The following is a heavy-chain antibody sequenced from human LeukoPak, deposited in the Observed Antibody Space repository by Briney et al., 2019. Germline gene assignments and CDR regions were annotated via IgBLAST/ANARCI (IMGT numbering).Heavy chain of an antibody. CDR2: IYYSGST. CDR1: GGSISSGGYY. Sequence: PSQTLSLTCTVSGGSISSGGYYWSWIRQHPGKGLEWIGYIYYSGSTYYNPSLKSRVTISVDTSKNQFSLKLSSVTAADTAVYYCARLYCSSTSCPFDYRGQGTLVTVSS. J-gene: IGHJ4*02. CDR3: ARLYCSSTSCPFDY. V-gene: IGHV4-31*03. D-gene: IGHD2-2*01.